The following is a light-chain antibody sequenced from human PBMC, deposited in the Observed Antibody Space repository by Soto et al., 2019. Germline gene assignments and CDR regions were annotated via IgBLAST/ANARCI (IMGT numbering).Light chain of an antibody. V-gene: IGLV2-14*01. CDR1: SRDVDYYDY. J-gene: IGLJ3*02. CDR2: EVT. Sequence: QSALNQPASVSGSPGPSITISCTGTSRDVDYYDYVSWYQHHPGEAPKLIIYEVTYRPSGVSNRFSGTKSGNTASLTISGLKTEDEADYDCSSYTRTTTMVFGAGTKVTVL. CDR3: SSYTRTTTMV.